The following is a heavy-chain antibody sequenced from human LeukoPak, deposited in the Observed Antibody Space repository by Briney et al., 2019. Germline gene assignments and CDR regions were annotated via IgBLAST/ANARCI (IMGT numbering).Heavy chain of an antibody. D-gene: IGHD4-23*01. CDR3: TTEGNSEPYYYYYGMDV. Sequence: PGGSLRLSCAASGFTFSNAWMNWVRQAPGKGLEWVGRIKSKTDGGTTDYAAPVKGRFTISRDDSKNTLYLQMNSLKTEDTAVYYCTTEGNSEPYYYYYGMDVWGQGTTVTVSS. CDR2: IKSKTDGGTT. V-gene: IGHV3-15*07. J-gene: IGHJ6*02. CDR1: GFTFSNAW.